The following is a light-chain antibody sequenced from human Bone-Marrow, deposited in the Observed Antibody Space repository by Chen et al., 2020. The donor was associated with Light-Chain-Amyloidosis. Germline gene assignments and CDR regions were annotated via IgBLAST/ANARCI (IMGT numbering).Light chain of an antibody. V-gene: IGLV3-25*03. CDR1: DLPTTY. Sequence: SSELTQQQSVALSPGQTASSSCAEGDLPTTYAYCYQHKPGQAPVLVIHRATDRPSGISERFSVFSSGTTATLTISGGQAEDEADYHCQSADSSGTYEVIFGGGTKLTVL. CDR3: QSADSSGTYEVI. J-gene: IGLJ2*01. CDR2: RAT.